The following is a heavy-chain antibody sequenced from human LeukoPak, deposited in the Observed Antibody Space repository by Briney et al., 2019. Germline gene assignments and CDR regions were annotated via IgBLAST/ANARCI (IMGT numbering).Heavy chain of an antibody. CDR3: ARLADCSSSSCRSFDY. CDR2: INPNSGFT. V-gene: IGHV1-2*02. D-gene: IGHD2-2*01. Sequence: ASVKVSCKASGYTFTGHHMHWVRQAPGQGLEWMGWINPNSGFTNYAQKFQGRVTMTRDTSISAAYMELSRLRSDDTAVYYCARLADCSSSSCRSFDYWGQGTLVTVSS. CDR1: GYTFTGHH. J-gene: IGHJ4*02.